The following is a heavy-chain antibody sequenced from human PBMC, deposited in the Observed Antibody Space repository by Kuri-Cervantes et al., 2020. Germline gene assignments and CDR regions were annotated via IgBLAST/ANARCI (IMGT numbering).Heavy chain of an antibody. J-gene: IGHJ4*02. D-gene: IGHD1-7*01. CDR2: SSSSGSTI. V-gene: IGHV3-11*04. Sequence: GGSLRLSCAASGFTFSDYYMSWIRQAPGKGLEWVSYSSSSGSTIYYADSVKGRFTISRDNAKNSLYLQMNSLRAEDTAVYYCARVPPNWNYRGFDYWGQGTLVTVSS. CDR3: ARVPPNWNYRGFDY. CDR1: GFTFSDYY.